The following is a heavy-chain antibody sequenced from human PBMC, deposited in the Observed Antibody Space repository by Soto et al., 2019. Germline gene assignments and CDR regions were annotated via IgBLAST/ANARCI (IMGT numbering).Heavy chain of an antibody. CDR1: GYTLTELS. D-gene: IGHD3-22*01. CDR3: ATVYYDSSGYLNWFDP. V-gene: IGHV1-24*01. J-gene: IGHJ5*02. CDR2: FDPEDGET. Sequence: ASLKVSCKVSGYTLTELSMHWVRQAPGKGLEWMGGFDPEDGETIYAQKFQGRVTMTEDTSTDTAYMELSSLRSEDTAVYYCATVYYDSSGYLNWFDPWGQGTLVTVSS.